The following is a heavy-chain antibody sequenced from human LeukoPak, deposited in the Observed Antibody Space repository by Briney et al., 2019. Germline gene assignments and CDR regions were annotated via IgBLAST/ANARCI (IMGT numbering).Heavy chain of an antibody. CDR1: GFTFSTDL. V-gene: IGHV3-23*01. CDR2: MSGDATST. CDR3: AKRTSGSSWYSSDY. J-gene: IGHJ4*02. Sequence: GGSLRLSCAASGFTFSTDLINWVRRAPGKGLEWVSTMSGDATSTYYADSVKGRFTISRDNSKNTLYLQMNSLRAEDTSVYYCAKRTSGSSWYSSDYWGQGTLVTVSS. D-gene: IGHD6-13*01.